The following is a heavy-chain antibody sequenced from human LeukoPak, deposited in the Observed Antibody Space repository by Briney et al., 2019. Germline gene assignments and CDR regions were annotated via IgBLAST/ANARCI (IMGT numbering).Heavy chain of an antibody. V-gene: IGHV1-2*02. CDR2: INPNSGGT. J-gene: IGHJ4*02. Sequence: ASVKVSCKASGYTFTGYYMHWVRQAPGQGLEWMGWINPNSGGTNYAQKFQGRVTMTRDTSISTAYMELSRLRSDDTAVYYCARTAQSYNWNSFYWGQGTLVTVSS. CDR1: GYTFTGYY. D-gene: IGHD1-20*01. CDR3: ARTAQSYNWNSFY.